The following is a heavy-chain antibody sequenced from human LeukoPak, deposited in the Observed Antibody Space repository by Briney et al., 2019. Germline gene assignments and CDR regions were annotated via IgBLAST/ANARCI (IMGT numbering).Heavy chain of an antibody. Sequence: PGRSLRLSCAASGFTFDDYAMHWVRHAPGKGLEWVSGISWNSGSIGYADSVKGRFTISRDNAKNSLYLQMNSLRAEDTAVYYCARDPGYSYGPYYYGMDVWGQGTTVTVSS. CDR2: ISWNSGSI. V-gene: IGHV3-9*01. J-gene: IGHJ6*02. CDR1: GFTFDDYA. CDR3: ARDPGYSYGPYYYGMDV. D-gene: IGHD5-18*01.